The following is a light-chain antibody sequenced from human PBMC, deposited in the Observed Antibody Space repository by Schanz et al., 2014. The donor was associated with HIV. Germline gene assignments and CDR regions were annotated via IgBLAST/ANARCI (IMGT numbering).Light chain of an antibody. J-gene: IGKJ4*01. CDR2: GAY. V-gene: IGKV3-20*01. CDR3: QQYDNWPPPT. Sequence: EIVLTQSPDTLSLSPGERATLSCRASQSLSSNYLAWYQQKPGQAPRLLIYGAYSRATGIPDRFSGSESGTDFTLTISRLEPEDFAVYYCQQYDNWPPPTFGGGTKVEIK. CDR1: QSLSSNY.